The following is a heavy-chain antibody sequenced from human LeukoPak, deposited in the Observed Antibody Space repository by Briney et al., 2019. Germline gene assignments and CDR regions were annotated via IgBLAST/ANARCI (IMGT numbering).Heavy chain of an antibody. CDR1: EYTFTAYY. V-gene: IGHV1-2*02. J-gene: IGHJ3*02. D-gene: IGHD6-6*01. CDR3: ARFDHGSSAFDI. Sequence: ASVKVSCKASEYTFTAYYMHWVRQAPGQGLEWMGWINPNSGGTNYAQKFQGRVTMTRDTSISTAYMELSRLRSDDTVVYYCARFDHGSSAFDIWGQGTMVTVSS. CDR2: INPNSGGT.